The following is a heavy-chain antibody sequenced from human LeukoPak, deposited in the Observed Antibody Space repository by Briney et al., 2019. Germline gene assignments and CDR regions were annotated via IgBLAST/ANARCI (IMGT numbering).Heavy chain of an antibody. J-gene: IGHJ6*02. CDR1: GESFSGYF. V-gene: IGHV4-34*01. CDR2: SNHFGST. Sequence: SETLSLTCAVSGESFSGYFWTWIRQPPGKGLEWIGESNHFGSTDYNPSLKSRVTISVDTSKEQFSLNVRSVTDADTAVYFCARGRLQLWSFPLPYNHYAIDVWGQGTTVTVSS. D-gene: IGHD5-18*01. CDR3: ARGRLQLWSFPLPYNHYAIDV.